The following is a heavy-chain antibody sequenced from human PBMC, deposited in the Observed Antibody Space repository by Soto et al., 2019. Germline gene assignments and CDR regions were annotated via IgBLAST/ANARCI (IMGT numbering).Heavy chain of an antibody. Sequence: SQTLSLTCAISGDSVSSNSAAWNWIRQSPSRGLEWLGRTYYRSKWYNDYAVSVKSRITINPDTSKNQFSLQLNSVTPEDTAVYYCASSGSTTVVRARAFDIWGQGTMVTVPS. D-gene: IGHD4-17*01. CDR3: ASSGSTTVVRARAFDI. CDR1: GDSVSSNSAA. V-gene: IGHV6-1*01. J-gene: IGHJ3*02. CDR2: TYYRSKWYN.